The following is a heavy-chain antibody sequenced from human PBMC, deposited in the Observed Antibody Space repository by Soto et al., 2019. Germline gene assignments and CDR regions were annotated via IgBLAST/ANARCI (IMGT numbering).Heavy chain of an antibody. CDR2: IRNKANSYTT. CDR3: ARVSGKGAYFDY. V-gene: IGHV3-72*01. J-gene: IGHJ4*01. Sequence: VQLVESGGGLVQPGGSQRLSCAASGFTFSDHYMDWVRQAPGKGLEWVGRIRNKANSYTTDYAASVKGRFTISRDDSLDSLYLQMIGLKTEDTAIYSCARVSGKGAYFDYWGHGTLATVSS. CDR1: GFTFSDHY. D-gene: IGHD1-26*01.